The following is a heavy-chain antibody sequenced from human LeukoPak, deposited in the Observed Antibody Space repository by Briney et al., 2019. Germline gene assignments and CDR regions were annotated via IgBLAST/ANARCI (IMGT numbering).Heavy chain of an antibody. V-gene: IGHV4-59*01. D-gene: IGHD6-6*01. J-gene: IGHJ4*02. CDR3: ASSTLQLYSSSYDY. CDR2: IYYSGST. Sequence: SETLSLTCTVSGGSISSYYWSWIRQPPGKGLEWIGYIYYSGSTNYNPSLKGRVTISVDTSKNQFSLKLSSVTAADTAVYYCASSTLQLYSSSYDYWGQGTRITVSA. CDR1: GGSISSYY.